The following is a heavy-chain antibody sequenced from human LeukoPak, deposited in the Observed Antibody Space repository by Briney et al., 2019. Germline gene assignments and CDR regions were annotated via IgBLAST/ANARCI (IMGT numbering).Heavy chain of an antibody. D-gene: IGHD3-16*02. CDR1: GFTFSSYG. Sequence: PGGSLRLSCAASGFTFSSYGMHWVRQAPGKGLEWAAVISNDGSTKKYADSVKGRFTISRDNSKNTLYVQMNSLRADDAAVYYCAKGRSSYPMDYIFDFWGQGTLVTVSS. CDR3: AKGRSSYPMDYIFDF. J-gene: IGHJ4*02. CDR2: ISNDGSTK. V-gene: IGHV3-30*18.